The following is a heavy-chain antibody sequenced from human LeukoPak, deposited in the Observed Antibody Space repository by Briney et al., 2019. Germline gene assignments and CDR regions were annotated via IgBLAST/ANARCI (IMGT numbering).Heavy chain of an antibody. J-gene: IGHJ5*02. D-gene: IGHD3-9*01. CDR1: GYTFTDYY. CDR2: MTPNSGGT. CDR3: ARLEGTGYRGGWFDP. V-gene: IGHV1-2*02. Sequence: ASVKVSCKASGYTFTDYYIHWVRQAPGQGLEWMGWMTPNSGGTNYAQKFQGRVTMTRDTSISTASLELRSLTPDDTALYYCARLEGTGYRGGWFDPWGQGSLVTVSS.